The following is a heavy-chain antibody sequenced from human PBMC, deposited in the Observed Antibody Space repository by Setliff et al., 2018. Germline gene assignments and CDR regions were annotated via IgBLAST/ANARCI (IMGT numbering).Heavy chain of an antibody. D-gene: IGHD3-10*01. Sequence: SETLSLTCTVSGDSISSGYYYWTWIRQSAGKGLEWIGHFYTSGNTNYNPSLKSRVTISVDTSKIQFSLKLISVTAADTALYFCARRPTGPGAPFDIWGHGTMVTVSS. V-gene: IGHV4-61*09. J-gene: IGHJ3*02. CDR2: FYTSGNT. CDR3: ARRPTGPGAPFDI. CDR1: GDSISSGYYY.